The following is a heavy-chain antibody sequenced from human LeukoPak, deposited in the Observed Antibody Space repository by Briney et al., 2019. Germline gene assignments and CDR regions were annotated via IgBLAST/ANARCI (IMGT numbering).Heavy chain of an antibody. Sequence: GRSLRLSCAASGFTFRSYGMHWVRQAPGKGLEWVAVIWYDGSNKYYADSVKGRFTISRDNSKNTLYLQMNSLRAEDTAVYYCARDADTSEFFSWLDLWGQGTLVTVSS. J-gene: IGHJ5*02. CDR3: ARDADTSEFFSWLDL. D-gene: IGHD3-22*01. CDR1: GFTFRSYG. V-gene: IGHV3-33*01. CDR2: IWYDGSNK.